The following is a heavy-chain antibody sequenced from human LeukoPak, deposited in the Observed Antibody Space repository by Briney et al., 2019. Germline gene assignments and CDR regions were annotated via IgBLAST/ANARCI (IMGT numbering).Heavy chain of an antibody. D-gene: IGHD5-18*01. Sequence: ASVKVSCKASGYSFTSHYMHWVRQAPGEGLEWMGIINPSDGSTIYAQKFQGRVTVTRDTSTSTVYMELSSLRSEDTAVYYCAREAEDTAMAIDYWGQGTLVTVSS. CDR1: GYSFTSHY. CDR3: AREAEDTAMAIDY. V-gene: IGHV1-46*01. J-gene: IGHJ4*02. CDR2: INPSDGST.